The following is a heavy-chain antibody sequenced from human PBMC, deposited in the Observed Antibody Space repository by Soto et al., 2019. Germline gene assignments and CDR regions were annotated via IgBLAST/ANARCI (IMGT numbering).Heavy chain of an antibody. CDR2: ISAYNGNT. CDR3: ASSAAAGISYYYYGMDV. Sequence: QVQLVQSGAEVKKPGASVKVSCKASGYTFTSYGISWVRQAPGQGLEWMGWISAYNGNTKYAQKLQGRVTITTDTSTITAYMELRSLRSDETAVYYCASSAAAGISYYYYGMDVWGQGTTGTVSS. CDR1: GYTFTSYG. V-gene: IGHV1-18*01. D-gene: IGHD6-13*01. J-gene: IGHJ6*02.